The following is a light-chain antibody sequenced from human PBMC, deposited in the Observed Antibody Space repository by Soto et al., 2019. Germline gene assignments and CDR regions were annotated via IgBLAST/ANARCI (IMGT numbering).Light chain of an antibody. CDR1: QDMSNY. V-gene: IGKV1-33*01. J-gene: IGKJ2*01. CDR2: DAS. CDR3: QHYKNGPPTYT. Sequence: IPMTQSPSSLTASVGDRVTITCQASQDMSNYLNWYQQKPGKAPKLLIYDASNLQRGAPSRFSGAGSGTVFTFTISSLQPEDLATYYCQHYKNGPPTYTFGQGTKLEIK.